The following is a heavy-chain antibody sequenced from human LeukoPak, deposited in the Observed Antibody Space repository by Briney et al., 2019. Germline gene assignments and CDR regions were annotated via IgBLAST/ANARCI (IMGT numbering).Heavy chain of an antibody. CDR3: ARLTTVTPRTAFDI. D-gene: IGHD4-17*01. J-gene: IGHJ3*02. CDR1: GGSISIYY. CDR2: IYYSGNT. Sequence: SETLSLTCTVSGGSISIYYWSWIRQPPGKGLEWIGYIYYSGNTNYNPSLKSRVTISVDTSKNQFSLTLSSVTAADTAVYYCARLTTVTPRTAFDIWGQGTLVSVSS. V-gene: IGHV4-59*01.